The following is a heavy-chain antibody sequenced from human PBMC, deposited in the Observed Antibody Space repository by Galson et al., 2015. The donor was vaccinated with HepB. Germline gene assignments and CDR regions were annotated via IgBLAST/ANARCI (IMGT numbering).Heavy chain of an antibody. CDR1: GVNFNRHG. CDR2: ITPIFTTP. V-gene: IGHV1-69*06. Sequence: SVKVSCKASGVNFNRHGITWVRQAPGQGLEWMGGITPIFTTPNYAQKFQGRLTMTADRSTVIAYMELSSLRSDDTAVYYCARSRSTQGDYFDYWGQGTLVTVSS. J-gene: IGHJ4*02. D-gene: IGHD5/OR15-5a*01. CDR3: ARSRSTQGDYFDY.